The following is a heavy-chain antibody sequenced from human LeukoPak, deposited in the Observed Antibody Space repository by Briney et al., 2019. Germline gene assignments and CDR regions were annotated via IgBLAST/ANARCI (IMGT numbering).Heavy chain of an antibody. CDR3: ASVYDSSGYYPF. CDR1: SVSISSYY. Sequence: SETLSLTCTVSSVSISSYYCSWIRQPPGKGLEWIGEIDHSGSSNYNPSLKSRVSISGDTSKNQFSLTLSSVTAADTAIYYCASVYDSSGYYPFWGQGTLVTVST. D-gene: IGHD3-22*01. V-gene: IGHV4-34*01. CDR2: IDHSGSS. J-gene: IGHJ4*02.